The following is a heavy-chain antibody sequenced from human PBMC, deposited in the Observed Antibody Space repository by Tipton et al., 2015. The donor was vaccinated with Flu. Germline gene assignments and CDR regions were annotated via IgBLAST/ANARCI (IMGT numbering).Heavy chain of an antibody. CDR1: GYSISSGYY. CDR2: IYHSGST. V-gene: IGHV4-38-2*02. CDR3: AREGVQGVHAYLLY. J-gene: IGHJ4*02. D-gene: IGHD3-10*01. Sequence: TLSLTCTVSGYSISSGYYWGWIRQPPGKGLEWIGSIYHSGSTYYNSSLKSRVTISVDTSKNQFSLKLSSVTAADTAGYYCAREGVQGVHAYLLYWGQGTLVTVSS.